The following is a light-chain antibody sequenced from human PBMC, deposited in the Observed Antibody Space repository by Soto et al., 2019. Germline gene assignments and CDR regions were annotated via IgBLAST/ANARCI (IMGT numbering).Light chain of an antibody. CDR2: KAS. CDR1: QSISSW. CDR3: QQYNSYSWT. J-gene: IGKJ1*01. V-gene: IGKV1-5*03. Sequence: DIQMAQSPSTLSASVGDRVTITCRASQSISSWLAWYQQKPGQAPKLLIYKASSLESGVPSRFSGSGSGTEFTLTISSLQPDDLATYYCQQYNSYSWTFGHGTKVEIK.